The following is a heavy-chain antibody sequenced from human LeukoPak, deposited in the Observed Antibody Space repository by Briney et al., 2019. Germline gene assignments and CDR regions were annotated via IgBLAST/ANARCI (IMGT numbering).Heavy chain of an antibody. CDR2: IYYSGST. J-gene: IGHJ5*02. CDR1: GGSISSYY. Sequence: SETLSLTCTVSGGSISSYYWSWIRQAPGKGLEWIGYIYYSGSTNYNPSLKSRVTISVDSSKNQFSLKLSSVTAADTAVYYCARSSTKMNWFDPWGQGTLVTVSS. D-gene: IGHD2-2*01. CDR3: ARSSTKMNWFDP. V-gene: IGHV4-59*01.